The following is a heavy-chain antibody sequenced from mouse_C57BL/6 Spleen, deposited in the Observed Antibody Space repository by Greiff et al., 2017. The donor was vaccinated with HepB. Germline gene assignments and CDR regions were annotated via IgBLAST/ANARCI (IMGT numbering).Heavy chain of an antibody. CDR1: GYAFTNYL. Sequence: QVQLKESGAELVRPGTSVKVSCKASGYAFTNYLIEWVKQRPGQGLEWIGVINPGSGGTNYNEKFKGKATLTADKSSSTAYMQLSSLTSEDSAVYFCARAALDDYDGYYFDYWGQGTTLTVSS. CDR2: INPGSGGT. D-gene: IGHD2-4*01. CDR3: ARAALDDYDGYYFDY. J-gene: IGHJ2*01. V-gene: IGHV1-54*01.